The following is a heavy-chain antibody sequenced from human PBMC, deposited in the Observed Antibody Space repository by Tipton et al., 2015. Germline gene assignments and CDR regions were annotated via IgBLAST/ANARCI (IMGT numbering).Heavy chain of an antibody. CDR1: SGSFSGYY. CDR3: ARGTYGGYIQSH. J-gene: IGHJ4*02. CDR2: INDGGRT. D-gene: IGHD4-17*01. V-gene: IGHV4-34*01. Sequence: TLSLTCAVYSGSFSGYYWTWFRQSPGKGLEWIGDINDGGRTDYNPSLKSRVTMSVDMSKNQFSLNLTSVTAADTAFYYCARGTYGGYIQSHWGQGTLVTVSS.